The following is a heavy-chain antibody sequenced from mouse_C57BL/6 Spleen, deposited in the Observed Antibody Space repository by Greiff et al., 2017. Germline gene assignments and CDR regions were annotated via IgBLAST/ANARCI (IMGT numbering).Heavy chain of an antibody. CDR3: ARPPYDGYYLYAMDY. CDR1: GFNIKNTY. D-gene: IGHD2-3*01. Sequence: EVQLQQSVAELVRPGASVKLSCTASGFNIKNTYMHWVKQRPEQGLEWIGRIDPANGNTKYAPKFQGKATITADTSSNTAYLQLSRLTSEDTAIYYCARPPYDGYYLYAMDYWGQGTSVTVSS. V-gene: IGHV14-3*01. J-gene: IGHJ4*01. CDR2: IDPANGNT.